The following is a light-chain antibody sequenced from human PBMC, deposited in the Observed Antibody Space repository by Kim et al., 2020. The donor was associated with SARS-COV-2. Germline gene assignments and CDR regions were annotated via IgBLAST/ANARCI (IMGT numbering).Light chain of an antibody. CDR2: GAS. Sequence: PGERATVSCRASQSVSNNYLAWYQQKPGQPPRLLIYGASSRATGIPDRFSGSGSETDFILTISRLDPENFAVYYCQHYGTSPLTFGGGTKV. J-gene: IGKJ4*01. V-gene: IGKV3-20*01. CDR1: QSVSNNY. CDR3: QHYGTSPLT.